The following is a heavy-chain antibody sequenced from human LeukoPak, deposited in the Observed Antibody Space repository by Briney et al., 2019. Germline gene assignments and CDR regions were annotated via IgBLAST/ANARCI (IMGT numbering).Heavy chain of an antibody. CDR3: ARQSGTKGWELRVGY. V-gene: IGHV1-2*02. CDR2: INPNSGGT. Sequence: ASVKVSCKASGYTFTAGYYMHWVRQAPGQGLEWMGWINPNSGGTNYAQKFQGRVTMTRDTSTSTVYVELSSLRSEDTAVYYCARQSGTKGWELRVGYWGQGTLVTVSS. D-gene: IGHD1-26*01. CDR1: GYTFTAGYY. J-gene: IGHJ4*02.